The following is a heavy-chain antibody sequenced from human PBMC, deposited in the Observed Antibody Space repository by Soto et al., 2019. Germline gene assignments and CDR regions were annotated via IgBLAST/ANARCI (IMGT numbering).Heavy chain of an antibody. Sequence: SSYSINWVRQAPGLGLEWMGRINPILSMSNYAQRFQGRVTMTADKSTSTAYMELSSLRSEDTAMYYCASSYGSGYRAFDYWGQGALVTVSS. CDR1: SSYS. J-gene: IGHJ4*02. V-gene: IGHV1-69*02. CDR3: ASSYGSGYRAFDY. D-gene: IGHD3-10*01. CDR2: INPILSMS.